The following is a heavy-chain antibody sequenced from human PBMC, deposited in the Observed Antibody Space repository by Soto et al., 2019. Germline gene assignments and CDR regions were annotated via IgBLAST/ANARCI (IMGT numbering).Heavy chain of an antibody. CDR3: AKESMPEHYGDTLFDY. V-gene: IGHV3-23*01. CDR1: GFSINNYA. Sequence: VQLLESGGAFVQPGGSLRLSCAASGFSINNYAVSWVRQAPGKGLEWVSTFSAGGRAYYADSVRGRFSVARDRSQNTVDLQISVLRPEDSAVYYCAKESMPEHYGDTLFDYWGQGTRVTFSS. CDR2: FSAGGRA. D-gene: IGHD4-17*01. J-gene: IGHJ4*02.